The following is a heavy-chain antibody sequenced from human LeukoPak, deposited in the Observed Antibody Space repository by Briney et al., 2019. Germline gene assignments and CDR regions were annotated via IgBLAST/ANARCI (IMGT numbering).Heavy chain of an antibody. J-gene: IGHJ4*02. Sequence: SETLSLTCTVSGGSISSYYWTWIRQPAGKGLEWIGRISTSGITSYNPSLTSRVTMPVDTSKIDLSLKLSSVTAADTAVYHCAREGTSSLSVWGQGALVTVSS. D-gene: IGHD1-1*01. CDR1: GGSISSYY. CDR3: AREGTSSLSV. CDR2: ISTSGIT. V-gene: IGHV4-4*07.